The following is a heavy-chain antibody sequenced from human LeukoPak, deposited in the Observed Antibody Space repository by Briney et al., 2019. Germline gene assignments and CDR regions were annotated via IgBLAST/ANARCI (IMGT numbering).Heavy chain of an antibody. V-gene: IGHV3-21*01. D-gene: IGHD3-3*01. Sequence: PGGSLRLSCAASGFTFSSYSMNWVRQAPGKGLEWVSSISSSSSYIYYADSVKGRFTISRDNAKNSLYVQMNSLRAEDTAVYYCARCITIFGVVDYYMDVWGKGTTVTVSS. CDR1: GFTFSSYS. CDR3: ARCITIFGVVDYYMDV. J-gene: IGHJ6*03. CDR2: ISSSSSYI.